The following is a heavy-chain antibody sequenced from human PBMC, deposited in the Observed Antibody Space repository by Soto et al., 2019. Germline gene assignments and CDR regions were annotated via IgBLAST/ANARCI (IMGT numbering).Heavy chain of an antibody. CDR1: GGSISSYY. V-gene: IGHV4-59*01. CDR2: IYYSGST. Sequence: SSETLSLTCTVSGGSISSYYWSWIRQPPGKGLEWIGYIYYSGSTNYNPSLKSRVTISVDTSKNQFSLKLSSVTAADTAVYYCARALAYCGGDCYYYFDYWGQGTLVTVSS. D-gene: IGHD2-21*02. J-gene: IGHJ4*02. CDR3: ARALAYCGGDCYYYFDY.